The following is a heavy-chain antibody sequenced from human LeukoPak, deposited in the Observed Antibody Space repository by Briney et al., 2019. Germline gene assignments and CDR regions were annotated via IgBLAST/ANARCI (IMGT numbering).Heavy chain of an antibody. J-gene: IGHJ4*02. CDR2: IYSGGDT. Sequence: GGSLRLSCAVSEFTVYNSYMSWVRQAPGKGLEWVSIIYSGGDTFYVDSVKGRFTISRDKSKNTVYLQMNSLRAEDTAVYYCARGSGQPRCSGGSCTTVYYFDYWGQGTLVTVSS. CDR1: EFTVYNSY. CDR3: ARGSGQPRCSGGSCTTVYYFDY. D-gene: IGHD2-15*01. V-gene: IGHV3-53*01.